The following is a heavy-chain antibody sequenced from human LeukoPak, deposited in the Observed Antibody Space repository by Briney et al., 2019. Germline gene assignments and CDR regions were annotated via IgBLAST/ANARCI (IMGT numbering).Heavy chain of an antibody. J-gene: IGHJ4*02. CDR1: GFTFSSYA. Sequence: GGSLRLSCAASGFTFSSYAMHWVRQAPGKGLEWVAVVSFDGSDKFYADSVKGRFTISRDNSKNTLYLQLNSPRTEDTAVYYCATQPCSGGRCYLLHWGQGTLVTVSS. CDR3: ATQPCSGGRCYLLH. V-gene: IGHV3-30*04. CDR2: VSFDGSDK. D-gene: IGHD2-15*01.